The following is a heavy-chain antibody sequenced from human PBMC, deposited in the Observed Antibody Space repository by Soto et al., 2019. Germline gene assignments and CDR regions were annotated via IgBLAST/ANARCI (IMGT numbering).Heavy chain of an antibody. Sequence: ASVKVSCKASGYTFTSYGISWVRQAPGKGLEWMGGFDPEDGETIYAQKFQGRVTMTEDTSTDTAYMELSSLRSEDTAVYYCALYYYDSSGRPGAFDIWGQGTMVTVSS. CDR3: ALYYYDSSGRPGAFDI. V-gene: IGHV1-24*01. CDR2: FDPEDGET. D-gene: IGHD3-22*01. CDR1: GYTFTSYG. J-gene: IGHJ3*02.